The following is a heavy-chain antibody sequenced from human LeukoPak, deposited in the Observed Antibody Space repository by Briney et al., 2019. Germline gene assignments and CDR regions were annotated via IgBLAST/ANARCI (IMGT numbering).Heavy chain of an antibody. D-gene: IGHD3-10*01. Sequence: NASETLSLTCTVSGDSISSGSYYWSWIRQPAGKGLEWIGRIYTSGSTNYNPSLKSRVTISVDTSKNQFSLKLSSVTAADTAVYYCARGRADAFDIWGQGTMVTVSS. V-gene: IGHV4-61*02. CDR3: ARGRADAFDI. CDR2: IYTSGST. CDR1: GDSISSGSYY. J-gene: IGHJ3*02.